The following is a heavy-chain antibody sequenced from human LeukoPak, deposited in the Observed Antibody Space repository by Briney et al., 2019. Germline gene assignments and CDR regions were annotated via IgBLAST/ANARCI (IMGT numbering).Heavy chain of an antibody. D-gene: IGHD6-13*01. V-gene: IGHV4-59*12. CDR3: ARGPPYSSSWYGY. J-gene: IGHJ4*02. Sequence: PSETLSLTCTVSGGSISSYYWSWIRQPPGKGLEWIGYIYYSGSTNYNPSLKSRVTISVDTSKNQFSLKVRSVTAADTALYYCARGPPYSSSWYGYWGQGTLVTVSS. CDR2: IYYSGST. CDR1: GGSISSYY.